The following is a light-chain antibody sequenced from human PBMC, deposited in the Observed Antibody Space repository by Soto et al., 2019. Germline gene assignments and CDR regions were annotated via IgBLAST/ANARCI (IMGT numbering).Light chain of an antibody. Sequence: QLTPRPSTLSATEGDRVTITCRASQSISSWLAWYQQKPGKAPKLLIYDASSLESGVPSRFSGSGSGTEFTLTISSLQPDDFATYYCEEYNSYPLTFGGGTKVDIK. CDR1: QSISSW. V-gene: IGKV1-5*01. CDR2: DAS. CDR3: EEYNSYPLT. J-gene: IGKJ4*01.